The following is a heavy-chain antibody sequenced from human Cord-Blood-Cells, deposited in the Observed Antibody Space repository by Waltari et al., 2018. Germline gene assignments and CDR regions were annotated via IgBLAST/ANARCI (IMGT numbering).Heavy chain of an antibody. CDR2: VDPEDGET. Sequence: EVQLVQSGAEVKKPGATVKISCKVSGYTFTDYYMHWVQQAPGKGLEWMGLVDPEDGETIYAEKFQGRVTITADTSTDTAYMELSSLRSEDTAVYYCATLGFIGREDCSSTSCYDYWGQGTLVTVSS. V-gene: IGHV1-69-2*01. CDR3: ATLGFIGREDCSSTSCYDY. J-gene: IGHJ4*02. D-gene: IGHD2-2*01. CDR1: GYTFTDYY.